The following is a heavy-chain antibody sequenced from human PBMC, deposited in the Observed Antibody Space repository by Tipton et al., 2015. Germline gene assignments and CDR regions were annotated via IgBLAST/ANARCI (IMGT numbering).Heavy chain of an antibody. CDR2: IYYRGSS. CDR3: ARGDDNYVFLRGVFDI. D-gene: IGHD3-16*01. CDR1: GGSINTAY. J-gene: IGHJ3*02. Sequence: TLSLTCTVSGGSINTAYWSWIRQPPGKGLEWLGHIYYRGSSYYNPSLGSRLTISIDTSKDQFTLRLSSVTAADTAVYYCARGDDNYVFLRGVFDIWGPGTMVTASS. V-gene: IGHV4-59*12.